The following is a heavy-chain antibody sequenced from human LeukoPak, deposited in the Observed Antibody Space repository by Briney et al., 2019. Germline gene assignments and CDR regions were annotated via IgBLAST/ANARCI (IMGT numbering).Heavy chain of an antibody. D-gene: IGHD5-12*01. J-gene: IGHJ4*02. Sequence: SETLSLTCAVSGGSISSGGYSWSWIRQPPGKGLGWIGYIYHSGSTYYNPSLKSRVTISVDRSKNQFSLKLSSVTAADTAEYYCARGSGYDYFDYWGQGTLVTVSS. CDR1: GGSISSGGYS. CDR3: ARGSGYDYFDY. V-gene: IGHV4-30-2*01. CDR2: IYHSGST.